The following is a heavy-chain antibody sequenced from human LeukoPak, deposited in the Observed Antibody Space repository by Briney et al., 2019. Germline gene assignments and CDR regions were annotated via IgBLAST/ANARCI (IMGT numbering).Heavy chain of an antibody. Sequence: PGGSLRLSCTTSEFTFSSYAMSWVRQAPGKGLEWVSIISGSGGTTYYADSVKGRFTISKDNSKNMLYLQMNSLGAEDTAVYYCAKGVSVAGTLEYFHHWGQGTLVTVSS. CDR2: ISGSGGTT. CDR3: AKGVSVAGTLEYFHH. CDR1: EFTFSSYA. J-gene: IGHJ1*01. D-gene: IGHD6-19*01. V-gene: IGHV3-23*01.